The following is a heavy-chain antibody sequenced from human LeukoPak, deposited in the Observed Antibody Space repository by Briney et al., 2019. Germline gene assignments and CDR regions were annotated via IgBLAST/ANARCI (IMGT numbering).Heavy chain of an antibody. CDR2: IYTSGST. CDR3: ARDHHSGSAPYYFDF. D-gene: IGHD5-12*01. CDR1: GGSISSGSYY. V-gene: IGHV4-61*02. Sequence: PSQTLSLTCTVSGGSISSGSYYWSWIRQPAGKGLEWIGRIYTSGSTNYNPSLKSRVTISVDTSKNQFSLKLSSVTAADTAVYFCARDHHSGSAPYYFDFWGQGTLVTVSS. J-gene: IGHJ4*02.